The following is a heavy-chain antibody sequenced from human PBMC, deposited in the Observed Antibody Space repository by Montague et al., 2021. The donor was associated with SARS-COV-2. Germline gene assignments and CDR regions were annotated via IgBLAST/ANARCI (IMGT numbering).Heavy chain of an antibody. CDR2: IYYSGST. J-gene: IGHJ6*02. Sequence: SETLSLTCTVSGGSISSYYWSWIRQPPGKGLEWIGSIYYSGSTYYNPSXXSRVTISVDTSKNQFSLKLSSVTAADTAVYYCARVGRQQLVRLSGMDVWGQGTTVTVSS. D-gene: IGHD6-13*01. V-gene: IGHV4-39*07. CDR3: ARVGRQQLVRLSGMDV. CDR1: GGSISSYY.